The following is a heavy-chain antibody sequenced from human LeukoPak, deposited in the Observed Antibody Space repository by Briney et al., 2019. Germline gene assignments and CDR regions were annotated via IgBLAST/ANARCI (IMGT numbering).Heavy chain of an antibody. D-gene: IGHD3-22*01. J-gene: IGHJ4*02. Sequence: ASVKVSCKASGYTLTSYGISWVRQAPGQGLEWMGWISAYNGNTDYAQKLQGRVTMTTDTSTSTAYMELRSLRSDDTAVYYCARPYYDSSAPPYDYWGQGTLVTVSS. CDR2: ISAYNGNT. CDR3: ARPYYDSSAPPYDY. CDR1: GYTLTSYG. V-gene: IGHV1-18*01.